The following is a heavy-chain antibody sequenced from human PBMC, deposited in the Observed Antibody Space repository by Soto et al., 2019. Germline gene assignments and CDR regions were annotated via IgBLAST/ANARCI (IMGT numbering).Heavy chain of an antibody. V-gene: IGHV4-59*01. Sequence: SETLSLTCTVSGGSISSYYWSWIRQPPGKGLEWIGYIYYSGSTNYNPSLKSRVTISVDTSKNQFSLKLSSVTAADTAVYYCARVSINQGWFDPWGQGTLVTVSS. CDR2: IYYSGST. CDR1: GGSISSYY. J-gene: IGHJ5*02. CDR3: ARVSINQGWFDP. D-gene: IGHD2-21*01.